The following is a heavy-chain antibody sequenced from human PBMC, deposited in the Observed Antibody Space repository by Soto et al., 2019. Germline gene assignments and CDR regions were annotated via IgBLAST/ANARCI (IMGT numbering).Heavy chain of an antibody. CDR2: IKQDGSEK. V-gene: IGHV3-7*03. CDR3: ARGCSGGSCYSIWFDY. Sequence: GCLRLYCVASGFSFSHYWMTWVREAPGTGLEWVANIKQDGSEKYYVDSVKGRFTISRDNEKNSLYLQMNSLRAEDTAVYYCARGCSGGSCYSIWFDYWGQGTQVTVSS. CDR1: GFSFSHYW. J-gene: IGHJ4*02. D-gene: IGHD2-15*01.